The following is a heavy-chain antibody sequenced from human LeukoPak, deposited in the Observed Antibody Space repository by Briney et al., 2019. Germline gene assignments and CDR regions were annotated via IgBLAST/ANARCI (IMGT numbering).Heavy chain of an antibody. CDR1: GFTFDDYG. CDR2: INWNGGST. Sequence: PGGSLRLSCAASGFTFDDYGMSWVRQAPGKGLERVSGINWNGGSTGYADSVKGRFTISRDNAKNSLYLQMNSLRAEDTALYYCARDQASSSWYEASKDYYYYYYMDVWGKGTTVTVSS. CDR3: ARDQASSSWYEASKDYYYYYYMDV. J-gene: IGHJ6*03. D-gene: IGHD6-13*01. V-gene: IGHV3-20*04.